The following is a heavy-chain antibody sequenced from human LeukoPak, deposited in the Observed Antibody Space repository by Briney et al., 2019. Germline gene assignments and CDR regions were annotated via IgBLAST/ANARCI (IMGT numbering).Heavy chain of an antibody. Sequence: PGGSLRLSCAASGFTVSSNYMSWVRQAPGKGLEWVSVIYTGGSTYHADSVKGRFTISRDNSKNTLYLQMNSLRAEDTAVYYCARALNYGSGGYYPDDAFDIWGQGTMVTVSS. D-gene: IGHD3-10*01. J-gene: IGHJ3*02. CDR3: ARALNYGSGGYYPDDAFDI. CDR1: GFTVSSNY. V-gene: IGHV3-53*01. CDR2: IYTGGST.